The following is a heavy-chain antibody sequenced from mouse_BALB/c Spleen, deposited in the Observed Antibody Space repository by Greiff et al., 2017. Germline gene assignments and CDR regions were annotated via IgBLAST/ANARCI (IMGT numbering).Heavy chain of an antibody. D-gene: IGHD2-4*01. J-gene: IGHJ2*01. CDR3: ARSTMITTYFDY. CDR1: GFTFSSFG. V-gene: IGHV5-17*02. CDR2: ISSGSSTI. Sequence: DVMLVESGGGLVQPGGSRKLSCAASGFTFSSFGMHWVRQAPEKGLEWVAYISSGSSTIYYADTVKGRFTISRDNPKNTLFLQMTSLRSEDTAMYYCARSTMITTYFDYWGQGTTLTVSS.